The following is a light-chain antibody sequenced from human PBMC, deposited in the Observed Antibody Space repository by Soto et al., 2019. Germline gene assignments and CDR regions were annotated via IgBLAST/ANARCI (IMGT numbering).Light chain of an antibody. Sequence: ETVLTQSPDTLSLSPGERATLFCRASRSVSSSYLAWYQQKPGQAPRLLIYGASSRATGIPDRFSGGGSGTDFTLTISRLEPEDFVLYYCQQYDNSPPSWTFGQGTRVEIK. CDR3: QQYDNSPPSWT. V-gene: IGKV3-20*01. J-gene: IGKJ1*01. CDR2: GAS. CDR1: RSVSSSY.